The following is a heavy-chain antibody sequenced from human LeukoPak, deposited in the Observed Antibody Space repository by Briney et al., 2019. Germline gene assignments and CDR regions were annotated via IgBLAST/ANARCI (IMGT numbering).Heavy chain of an antibody. J-gene: IGHJ5*02. V-gene: IGHV4-34*01. Sequence: SETLSLTCAVYGGSFSGYYWSWIRQPPGKGLEWIGEINHSGSTNYNPSLKSRVTISVDTSKNQFSLKLSSVTAADTAVYYCARGRSNYDILTGCSRKNWFDPWGQGTLVTVSS. CDR3: ARGRSNYDILTGCSRKNWFDP. D-gene: IGHD3-9*01. CDR2: INHSGST. CDR1: GGSFSGYY.